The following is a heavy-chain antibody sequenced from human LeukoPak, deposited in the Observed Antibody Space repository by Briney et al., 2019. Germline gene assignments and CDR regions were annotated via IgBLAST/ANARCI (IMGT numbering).Heavy chain of an antibody. CDR3: AREGYSPRDGYNFNFDY. V-gene: IGHV3-21*01. CDR2: ISYSSSYI. Sequence: KPGGSLRLSCAASGFTFSSFSLNWVRQAPGKGLERVSSISYSSSYIYYADSVTGRFVISRDNAKNSLYLQMNSLRAEDTAVYYCAREGYSPRDGYNFNFDYWGQGTLVTVSS. D-gene: IGHD5-24*01. CDR1: GFTFSSFS. J-gene: IGHJ4*02.